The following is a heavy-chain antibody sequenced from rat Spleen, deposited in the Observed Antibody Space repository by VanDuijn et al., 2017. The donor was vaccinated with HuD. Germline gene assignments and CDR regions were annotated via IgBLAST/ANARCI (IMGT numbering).Heavy chain of an antibody. J-gene: IGHJ2*01. CDR2: INSAGIT. CDR1: EYSISSSYR. CDR3: ARYRHTMAYYFDY. Sequence: EVQLQESGPGLVKPSQSLSLTCSVTEYSISSSYRWNWIRQFPGNKLEWMGYINSAGITNYNPSLKSRISITRDTSKNQFFLQLNSVTTEDTATYYCARYRHTMAYYFDYWGQGVMVTVSS. V-gene: IGHV3-3*01. D-gene: IGHD1-9*01.